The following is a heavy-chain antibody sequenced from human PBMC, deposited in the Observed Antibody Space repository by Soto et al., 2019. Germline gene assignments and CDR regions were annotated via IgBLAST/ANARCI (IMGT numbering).Heavy chain of an antibody. CDR2: IKRDGSEK. D-gene: IGHD5-12*01. V-gene: IGHV3-7*03. Sequence: GGSRRRSWAASGFTFGSNWMSGVRQAPGKGLEWVANIKRDGSEKYYVDSVKGRFTISRDNAKNTLYLQMNSLRADDTAVYYCASLEWESSGYADYWGQGTQVTVSS. J-gene: IGHJ4*02. CDR3: ASLEWESSGYADY. CDR1: GFTFGSNW.